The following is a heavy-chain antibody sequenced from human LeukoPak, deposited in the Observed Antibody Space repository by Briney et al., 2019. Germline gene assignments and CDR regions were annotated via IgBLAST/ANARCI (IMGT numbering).Heavy chain of an antibody. J-gene: IGHJ4*01. CDR2: VNPKSGDT. CDR1: GYPFTNFY. CDR3: ARDGVLVGSTVLNY. V-gene: IGHV1-2*02. D-gene: IGHD1-26*01. Sequence: ASVKVSCKPSGYPFTNFYIHWVRQAPGQGLVWVGWVNPKSGDTKYAQKFQDRISMTRDTSISTAYMEVNRLTSDDSAVYYCARDGVLVGSTVLNYWGQGTLVTVAS.